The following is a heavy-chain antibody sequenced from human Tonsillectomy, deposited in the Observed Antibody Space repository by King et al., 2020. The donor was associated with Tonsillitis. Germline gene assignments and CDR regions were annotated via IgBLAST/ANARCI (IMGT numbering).Heavy chain of an antibody. CDR2: IYYSGST. Sequence: VQLQESGPGLVKPSETLSLTCIVSGGSISSYFWSWIRQPPGKGLEWIGYIYYSGSTNYNPSLKSRVTMLVDTSKNQFSLKLSSVTAADTAVYYCAREELGEPGRGAFDIWGQGTMVTVSS. CDR3: AREELGEPGRGAFDI. D-gene: IGHD3-16*01. CDR1: GGSISSYF. J-gene: IGHJ3*02. V-gene: IGHV4-59*01.